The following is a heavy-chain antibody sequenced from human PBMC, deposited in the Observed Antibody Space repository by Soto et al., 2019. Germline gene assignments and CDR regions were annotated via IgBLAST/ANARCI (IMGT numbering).Heavy chain of an antibody. J-gene: IGHJ4*02. CDR1: GGSISSSNW. CDR2: IYHSGST. CDR3: ARDGGNSWGGGLYYFDY. Sequence: QVQLQESGPGLVKPSGTLSLTCAVSGGSISSSNWWSWVRQPPGKGLEWIGEIYHSGSTNYNPSLTSRGTISGEQSKNQFSLKLSSLTAADTAVYYCARDGGNSWGGGLYYFDYWGQGTLVTVSS. D-gene: IGHD2-21*02. V-gene: IGHV4-4*02.